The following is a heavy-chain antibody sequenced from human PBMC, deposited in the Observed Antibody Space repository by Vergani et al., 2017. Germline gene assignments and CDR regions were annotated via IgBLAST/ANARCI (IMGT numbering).Heavy chain of an antibody. D-gene: IGHD2-15*01. V-gene: IGHV3-66*02. Sequence: EVQLLESGGGLVQPGESLRLSCTVSGFTFTSYGISWVRQAPGKGLECVSIIYSGGDTDYADSVKGRFIISRDTFKNTVYLQMNSLRTEDAAVYYCARVGYCTGGSCYFDGKPWFDSWGQGTLVSVSS. J-gene: IGHJ5*01. CDR3: ARVGYCTGGSCYFDGKPWFDS. CDR2: IYSGGDT. CDR1: GFTFTSYG.